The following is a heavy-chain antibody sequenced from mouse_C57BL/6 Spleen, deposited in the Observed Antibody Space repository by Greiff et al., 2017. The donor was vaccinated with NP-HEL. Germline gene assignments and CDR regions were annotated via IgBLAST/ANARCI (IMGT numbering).Heavy chain of an antibody. V-gene: IGHV1-15*01. Sequence: QVQLQQSGAELVRPGASVTLSCKASGYTFTDYEMHWVKQTPVHGLEWIGAIDPETGGTAYNQKFKGKAILTADKSSSTAYMELRSLTSEDSAVYYCKGSWYSNSVYAMDYWGQGTSVTVSS. J-gene: IGHJ4*01. CDR2: IDPETGGT. CDR1: GYTFTDYE. CDR3: KGSWYSNSVYAMDY. D-gene: IGHD2-5*01.